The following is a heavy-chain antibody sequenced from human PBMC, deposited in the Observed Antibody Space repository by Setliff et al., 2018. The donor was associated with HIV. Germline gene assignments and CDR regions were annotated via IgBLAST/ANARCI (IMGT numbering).Heavy chain of an antibody. V-gene: IGHV7-4-1*01. J-gene: IGHJ4*02. CDR2: INTNNGNP. CDR1: GYTFTDYG. D-gene: IGHD3-3*01. Sequence: ASVKVSCKASGYTFTDYGINWVRQAPGQGLEWMGWINTNNGNPMYAQGFTGRFVFSSDTSVRTAYLQIVGLKTEDTAVYFCARDGADYNFRSGSYPFDIWGQGTLVTVSS. CDR3: ARDGADYNFRSGSYPFDI.